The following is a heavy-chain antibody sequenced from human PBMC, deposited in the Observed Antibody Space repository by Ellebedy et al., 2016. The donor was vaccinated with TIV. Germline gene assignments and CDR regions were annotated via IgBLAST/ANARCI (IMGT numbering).Heavy chain of an antibody. CDR1: GGSISTSTYY. D-gene: IGHD3-22*01. Sequence: MPSETLSLTCTVSGGSISTSTYYWGWIRQPPGKGLEWIGSIYYSGSTYYNPSLKSRATISVATSKNQFSLNLISMTAADTAVYYCALQRYDTSGYDYYFDYWGQGTLVTVSS. V-gene: IGHV4-39*07. CDR2: IYYSGST. CDR3: ALQRYDTSGYDYYFDY. J-gene: IGHJ4*02.